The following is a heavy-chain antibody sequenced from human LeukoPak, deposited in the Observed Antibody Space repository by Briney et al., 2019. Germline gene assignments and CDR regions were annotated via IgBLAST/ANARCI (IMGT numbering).Heavy chain of an antibody. CDR3: ARGQFGAMGGGGDY. CDR2: ISSSSSYI. V-gene: IGHV3-21*01. D-gene: IGHD2-15*01. Sequence: GGSLRRSCAASGFTFSSYSMNWVRQAPGKGLEWVSSISSSSSYIYYADSVKGRFTISRDNAKNSLYLQMNSLRAEDTAVYYCARGQFGAMGGGGDYWGQGTLVTVSS. CDR1: GFTFSSYS. J-gene: IGHJ4*02.